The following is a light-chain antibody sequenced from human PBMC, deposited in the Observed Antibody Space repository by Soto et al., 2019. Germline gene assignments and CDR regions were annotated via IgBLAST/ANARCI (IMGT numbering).Light chain of an antibody. V-gene: IGKV3-15*01. CDR3: QVYNSSPWT. J-gene: IGKJ1*01. CDR2: GAS. CDR1: QSVNSH. Sequence: EVVMTQSPATLSVSPGERVTLSCRASQSVNSHLAWYQHKPGQAPRLVVYGASTRASGFPDRFSGSGSGTDFTLTISRLEPEDFAMYYCQVYNSSPWTFGQGTQFDIK.